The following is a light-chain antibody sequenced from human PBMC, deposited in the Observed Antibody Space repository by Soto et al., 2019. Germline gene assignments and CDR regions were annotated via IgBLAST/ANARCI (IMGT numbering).Light chain of an antibody. CDR1: QAVSSS. V-gene: IGKV3-20*01. J-gene: IGKJ4*01. Sequence: EISLTQAPPTLSLSPGERATLSCRASQAVSSSLAWYQQKPGQAPRLLSSGASSRAADIPDRFSGSGSGTDFTLTINRLEPEDFAVYYCQQYGGSPLTFGEGSKVDIK. CDR2: GAS. CDR3: QQYGGSPLT.